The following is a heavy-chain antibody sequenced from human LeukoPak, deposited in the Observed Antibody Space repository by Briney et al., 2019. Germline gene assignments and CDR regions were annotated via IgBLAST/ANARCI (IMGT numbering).Heavy chain of an antibody. CDR3: ARGSLGYGDYSLATPRRNPGTRYGMDV. J-gene: IGHJ6*04. D-gene: IGHD4-17*01. Sequence: GGSLRLSCAASGFTFSSYSMNWVRQAPGKGLEWVSSISSSSSYIYYADSVKGRFTISRDNAKNSLYLQMNSLRAEDTAVYYCARGSLGYGDYSLATPRRNPGTRYGMDVWGKGTTVTVSS. CDR1: GFTFSSYS. V-gene: IGHV3-21*01. CDR2: ISSSSSYI.